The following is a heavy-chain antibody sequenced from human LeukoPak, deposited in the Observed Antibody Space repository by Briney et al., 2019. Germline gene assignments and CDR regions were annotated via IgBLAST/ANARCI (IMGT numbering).Heavy chain of an antibody. CDR1: GYSSTSYW. CDR2: IYPGDSDT. Sequence: GESLQISCQGSGYSSTSYWIGWVRQMPGKGLEWMGIIYPGDSDTRYSPSFQGQVTISADKSISTAYLQWSSLKASDTAMYYCAMVPYVEHEYCFDPWGQGTLVTVSS. D-gene: IGHD3-16*01. CDR3: AMVPYVEHEYCFDP. V-gene: IGHV5-51*01. J-gene: IGHJ5*02.